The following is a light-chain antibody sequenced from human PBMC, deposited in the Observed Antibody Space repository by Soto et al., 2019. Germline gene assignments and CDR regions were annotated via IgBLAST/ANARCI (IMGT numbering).Light chain of an antibody. Sequence: QSALTQPPSASGSRGQSVTISCTGTSVDINYVSWFQQHPGKAPKLIICEVTKRPSGVPDRFSGSTSGNTASLTVSGLQDDDEADYYCSSYAGRDIWVFGGGTKVTVL. J-gene: IGLJ3*02. CDR1: SVDINY. CDR2: EVT. CDR3: SSYAGRDIWV. V-gene: IGLV2-8*01.